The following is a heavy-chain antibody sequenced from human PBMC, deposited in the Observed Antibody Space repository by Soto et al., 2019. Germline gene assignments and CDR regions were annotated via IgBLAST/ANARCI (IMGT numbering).Heavy chain of an antibody. V-gene: IGHV1-58*01. D-gene: IGHD6-19*01. CDR2: VVVGNGNT. Sequence: SVKVSCKTSGFTFSKSSVQWMRQARGQSLEWMGRVVVGNGNTRYAQNFQDRVTITRDTSASTAYLELSSLTSEDTAVYFCATHPPGIAVAGGWFDPWGQGTLVTVSS. J-gene: IGHJ5*02. CDR3: ATHPPGIAVAGGWFDP. CDR1: GFTFSKSS.